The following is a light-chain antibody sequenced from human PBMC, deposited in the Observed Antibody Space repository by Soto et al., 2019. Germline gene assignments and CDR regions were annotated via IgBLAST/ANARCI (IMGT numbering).Light chain of an antibody. CDR1: GSDVGAYNY. V-gene: IGLV2-14*03. CDR2: DVS. Sequence: QSALTQPASVSGSPGQSITISCTGTGSDVGAYNYVSWYQHHPGNAPKLLIYDVSTRPSGVSNRFSGSKSGNTASLTISGLQAEDEADYYSRSYTTSTTRVFGTGTKVTVL. J-gene: IGLJ1*01. CDR3: RSYTTSTTRV.